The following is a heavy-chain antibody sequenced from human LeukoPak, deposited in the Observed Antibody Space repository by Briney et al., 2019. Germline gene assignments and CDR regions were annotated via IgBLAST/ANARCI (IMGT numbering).Heavy chain of an antibody. Sequence: GGSLRLSCAASGFTFSSYSMNWVRQAPGKGLEWVSSISSSSSYIYYADSVKGRFTISRDNAKNSLYLQMNSLRAEDTAVYYCARDTSNYDILTGYRDSVMDVWGKGTTVTVSS. J-gene: IGHJ6*03. D-gene: IGHD3-9*01. CDR3: ARDTSNYDILTGYRDSVMDV. V-gene: IGHV3-21*01. CDR2: ISSSSSYI. CDR1: GFTFSSYS.